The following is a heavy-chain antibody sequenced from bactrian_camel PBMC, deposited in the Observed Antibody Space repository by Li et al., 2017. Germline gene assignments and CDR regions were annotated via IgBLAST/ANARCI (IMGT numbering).Heavy chain of an antibody. CDR3: AADPSGGPRPISSVVVVTSSPDRITT. D-gene: IGHD2*01. V-gene: IGHV3S42*01. J-gene: IGHJ4*01. CDR1: GFTCTYS. Sequence: VQLVESGGGAVQAGESLTISCAASGFTCTYSMSWVRQAPGKGLEWISFISSDGVTTVYGDSVKGRFTLSEDNAGNTMYLLIYRLKTECAAMHYCAADPSGGPRPISSVVVVTSSPDRITTAARGPRSPSP. CDR2: ISSDGVTT.